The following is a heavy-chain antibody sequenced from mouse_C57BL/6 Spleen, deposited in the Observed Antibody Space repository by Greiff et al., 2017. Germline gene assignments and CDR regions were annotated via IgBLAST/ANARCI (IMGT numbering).Heavy chain of an antibody. D-gene: IGHD3-2*02. CDR1: GYTFTSYW. J-gene: IGHJ2*01. V-gene: IGHV1-69*01. CDR3: ARSRGTDSSGYDY. CDR2: IDPSNSYT. Sequence: QVQLQQPGAELVMPGASVKLSCKASGYTFTSYWMHWVKQRPGQGLEWIGEIDPSNSYTNYNQKFKGKSTLTVDKSSSTAYMQLSSLTSEDSAVYYCARSRGTDSSGYDYWGQGTTLTVSS.